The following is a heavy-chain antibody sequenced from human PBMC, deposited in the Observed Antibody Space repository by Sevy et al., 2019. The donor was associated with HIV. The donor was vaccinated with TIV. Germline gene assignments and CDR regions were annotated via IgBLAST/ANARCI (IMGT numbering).Heavy chain of an antibody. CDR3: AKDPDRSSSWYDY. CDR2: IRYDGSNK. Sequence: GGSLRLSCAASGFTFSTYGMHWDRQAPGKGLEWVAFIRYDGSNKYYPDSVKGRFTISRDNSKNTLYLQMNSLRPEDTAVYYCAKDPDRSSSWYDYWGQGTLVTVSS. J-gene: IGHJ4*02. D-gene: IGHD6-13*01. CDR1: GFTFSTYG. V-gene: IGHV3-30*02.